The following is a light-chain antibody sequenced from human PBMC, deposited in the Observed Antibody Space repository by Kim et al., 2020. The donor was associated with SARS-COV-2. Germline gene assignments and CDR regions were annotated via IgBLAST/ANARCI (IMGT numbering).Light chain of an antibody. J-gene: IGKJ2*01. CDR3: QQVQLYPYT. Sequence: AIQLTQSPSSLSTSVRDRVTITCRASQGIGSALAWYQQKPGKAPKLLIYDASNLQSGVPSRFSGSGSETDFTLTISSLQPEDFATYYCQQVQLYPYTFGQGTKLEIK. CDR1: QGIGSA. V-gene: IGKV1-13*02. CDR2: DAS.